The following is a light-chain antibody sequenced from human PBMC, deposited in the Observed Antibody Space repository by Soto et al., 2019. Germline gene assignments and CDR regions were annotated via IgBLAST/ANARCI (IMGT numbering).Light chain of an antibody. Sequence: QSVLTQPASVSGSPGQSITISCTGTSSDVGGYNYVSWYQQHPGKAPKLMIYDVSNRPSGVSNRFPGSKSGNTASLTISGLQAEDEADYYCSSYTSSSTLYVVFGGGTQLTVL. CDR3: SSYTSSSTLYVV. CDR1: SSDVGGYNY. CDR2: DVS. J-gene: IGLJ2*01. V-gene: IGLV2-14*01.